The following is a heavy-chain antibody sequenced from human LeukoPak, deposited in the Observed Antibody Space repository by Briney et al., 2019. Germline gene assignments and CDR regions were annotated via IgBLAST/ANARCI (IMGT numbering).Heavy chain of an antibody. Sequence: SGGSLRLSCAASGFSFSNYAMHWVRQAPGKGLEYVSAISSNGGSTYYANSVKGRFTISRDNSKNTLYLQMGSLRAEDMAVYYCARDGHDYGDSTLGFSDYWGQGTLVTVSS. V-gene: IGHV3-64*01. D-gene: IGHD4-17*01. CDR2: ISSNGGST. CDR3: ARDGHDYGDSTLGFSDY. CDR1: GFSFSNYA. J-gene: IGHJ4*02.